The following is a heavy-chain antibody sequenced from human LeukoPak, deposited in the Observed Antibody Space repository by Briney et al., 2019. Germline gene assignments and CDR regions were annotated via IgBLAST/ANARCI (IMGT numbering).Heavy chain of an antibody. D-gene: IGHD2-2*01. CDR3: ARAGLGVPAAMYYYYYMDV. V-gene: IGHV4-59*12. Sequence: PSETLSLTCTVSGGSISSYYWSWIRQPPGKGLEWIGSIYHSGSTYYNPSLKSRVTISVDRSKNQFSLKLSSVTAADTAVYYCARAGLGVPAAMYYYYYMDVWGKGTTVTVSS. CDR1: GGSISSYY. J-gene: IGHJ6*03. CDR2: IYHSGST.